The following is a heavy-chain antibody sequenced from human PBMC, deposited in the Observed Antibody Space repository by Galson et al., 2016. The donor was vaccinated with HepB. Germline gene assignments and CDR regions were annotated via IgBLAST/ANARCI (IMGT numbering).Heavy chain of an antibody. J-gene: IGHJ4*02. CDR3: AGRRTGSRKYFDY. V-gene: IGHV4-34*01. Sequence: ETLSLTCAVYTESFSGYYWSWIRQPPGKGLEWIGEINYSGSTDHNGSLRSRVTLSVDTSNKQVSLKVTSVTAADTAVYYCAGRRTGSRKYFDYWGQGILVSVSS. CDR1: TESFSGYY. CDR2: INYSGST.